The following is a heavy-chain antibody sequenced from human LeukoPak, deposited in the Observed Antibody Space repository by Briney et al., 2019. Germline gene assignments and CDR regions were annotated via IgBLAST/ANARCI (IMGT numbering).Heavy chain of an antibody. V-gene: IGHV4-4*02. J-gene: IGHJ3*02. CDR3: ARAFQGLRSVGSFDI. CDR2: IYHSGST. Sequence: PSETLSLTCAVSGGSISSSNWWSWVRQPPGKGLEWIGEIYHSGSTNYNPSLKSRVTISVDKSKNQFSLKLSSVTAADTAVYYCARAFQGLRSVGSFDIWGQGTMVTVSS. CDR1: GGSISSSNW. D-gene: IGHD1-26*01.